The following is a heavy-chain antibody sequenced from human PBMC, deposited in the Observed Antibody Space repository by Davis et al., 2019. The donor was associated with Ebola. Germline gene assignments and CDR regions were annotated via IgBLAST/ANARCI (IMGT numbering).Heavy chain of an antibody. Sequence: GESLKISCAASGFTFSSYWLTWVRQAPGKGLEWVANIKQDGSEKNYVDSVKGRFTISRDNAKNSLYLQMNSLRAEDTAVYYCARDGWYYSSSSYYMDVWGKGTTVTVSS. V-gene: IGHV3-7*01. CDR1: GFTFSSYW. D-gene: IGHD6-6*01. J-gene: IGHJ6*03. CDR2: IKQDGSEK. CDR3: ARDGWYYSSSSYYMDV.